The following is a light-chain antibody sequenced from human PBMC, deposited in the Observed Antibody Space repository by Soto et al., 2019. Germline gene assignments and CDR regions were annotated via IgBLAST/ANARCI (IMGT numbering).Light chain of an antibody. V-gene: IGKV3-20*01. CDR3: QQYGNSPIFT. CDR2: GTS. Sequence: DSATLSCRAIRSVDIDYLAWYQQRPGQAPRLLIFGTSSRAPGIPDRFRGSGSGTDFTLTISRLEPEDFAVYYCQQYGNSPIFTFGPGTNVDIK. J-gene: IGKJ3*01. CDR1: RSVDIDY.